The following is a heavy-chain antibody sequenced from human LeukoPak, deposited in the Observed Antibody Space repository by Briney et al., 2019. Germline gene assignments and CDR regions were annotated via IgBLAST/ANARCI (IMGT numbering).Heavy chain of an antibody. V-gene: IGHV3-7*01. CDR1: GFTFSHYW. CDR2: INQDGSEK. D-gene: IGHD3-10*01. J-gene: IGHJ4*02. CDR3: ARDLYGSGRYQRDY. Sequence: PGGSLRLSCAASGFTFSHYWMSWVRQAPGKGLEWVANINQDGSEKSYVDSVKGRFTISRDNAKNSLYLQVNSLRAEDTAVYYCARDLYGSGRYQRDYWGQGTLVTVSS.